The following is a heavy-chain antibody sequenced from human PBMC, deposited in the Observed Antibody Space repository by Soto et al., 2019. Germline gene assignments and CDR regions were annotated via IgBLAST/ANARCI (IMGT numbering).Heavy chain of an antibody. V-gene: IGHV3-7*01. J-gene: IGHJ4*02. CDR1: GFPFVDYG. CDR2: IKQDGSEE. CDR3: ARDHNWSNDY. Sequence: GGSLRLSCAASGFPFVDYGMSWVRQAPGKGLEWVANIKQDGSEEYYVDSVKGRFTISRDNAKNSLYLQMNSLRAEDTAVYFCARDHNWSNDYWGQGTLVTVSS.